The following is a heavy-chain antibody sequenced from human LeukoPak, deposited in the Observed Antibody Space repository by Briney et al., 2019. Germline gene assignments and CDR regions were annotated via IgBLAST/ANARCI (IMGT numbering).Heavy chain of an antibody. CDR1: GGSFTGSF. V-gene: IGHV4-34*01. CDR2: INHSGST. CDR3: ARLETLVRGPFDY. Sequence: PSETLSLTCAVYGGSFTGSFWSWIRQPPGKGLEWIGEINHSGSTNYNPSLKSRVTISVDTSKNQFSLKLSSVTAADTAVYYCARLETLVRGPFDYWGQGTLVTVSS. D-gene: IGHD3-10*01. J-gene: IGHJ4*02.